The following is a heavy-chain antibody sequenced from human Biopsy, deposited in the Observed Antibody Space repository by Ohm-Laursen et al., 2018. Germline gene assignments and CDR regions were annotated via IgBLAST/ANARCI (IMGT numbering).Heavy chain of an antibody. CDR3: ARDSSRRAREGGMDV. J-gene: IGHJ6*02. CDR1: GFSVSSYD. Sequence: SLRLSCAASGFSVSSYDMNWVCKAPGTGLEWISYISETSSHIYDADSVRGRFTVARDIAKNSLYLQLSSLRVEDTAVYYCARDSSRRAREGGMDVWGQGTTVTVSS. CDR2: ISETSSHI. V-gene: IGHV3-21*01. D-gene: IGHD2-2*01.